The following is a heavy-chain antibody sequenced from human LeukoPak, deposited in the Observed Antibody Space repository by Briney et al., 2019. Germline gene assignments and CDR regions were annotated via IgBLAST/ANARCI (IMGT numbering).Heavy chain of an antibody. CDR1: GFTFSDYY. J-gene: IGHJ4*02. Sequence: GGSLRLSCAVSGFTFSDYYMSWIRQAPGKGLEWVSYISSSGSTIYYADSVKGRFTISRDNAKDSLYLQMNSLRAEDTAVYYCARTLTQTATTGGVDYWGQGTLVTVSS. V-gene: IGHV3-11*04. D-gene: IGHD1-1*01. CDR3: ARTLTQTATTGGVDY. CDR2: ISSSGSTI.